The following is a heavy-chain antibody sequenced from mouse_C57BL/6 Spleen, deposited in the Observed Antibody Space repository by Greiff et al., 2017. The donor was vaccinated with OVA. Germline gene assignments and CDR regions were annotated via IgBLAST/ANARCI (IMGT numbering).Heavy chain of an antibody. CDR1: GFTFSDAW. V-gene: IGHV6-6*01. J-gene: IGHJ1*03. D-gene: IGHD1-1*01. CDR2: IRNKANNPAT. Sequence: EVHLVESGGGLVQPGGSMKLSCAASGFTFSDAWMDWVRQSPEKGLEWVAEIRNKANNPATYYAESVKGRFTISRDDSKSMVYLQMNSLRAEDTGIYYCTRRYFEYFDVWGTGTTVTVSS. CDR3: TRRYFEYFDV.